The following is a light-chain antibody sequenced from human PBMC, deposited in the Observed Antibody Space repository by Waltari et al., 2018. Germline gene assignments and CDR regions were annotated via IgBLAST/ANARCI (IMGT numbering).Light chain of an antibody. CDR2: DND. Sequence: QSVLTQAPSVSAAPGQKVTIPCAGSSSTIGNHTCTWYQQFPGKAPKLIIYDNDKRPSGFPDRFSASKSGTSATLDITGLQTGDESNYYCETWDTSLSAWVFGGGTKLTVL. V-gene: IGLV1-51*01. CDR1: SSTIGNHT. J-gene: IGLJ3*02. CDR3: ETWDTSLSAWV.